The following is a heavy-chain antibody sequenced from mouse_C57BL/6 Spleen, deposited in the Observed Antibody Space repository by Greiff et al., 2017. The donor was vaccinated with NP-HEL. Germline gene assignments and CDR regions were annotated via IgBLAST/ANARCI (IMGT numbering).Heavy chain of an antibody. V-gene: IGHV1-69*01. CDR3: ARDYGSSYHYFDY. J-gene: IGHJ2*01. CDR2: IDPSDSYT. CDR1: GYTFTSYW. D-gene: IGHD1-1*01. Sequence: QVQLKQSGAELVMPGASVKLSCKASGYTFTSYWMHWVKQRPGQGLEWIGEIDPSDSYTNYNQKFKGKSTLTVDKSSSTAYMQLSSLTSEDSAVYYCARDYGSSYHYFDYWGQGTTLTVSS.